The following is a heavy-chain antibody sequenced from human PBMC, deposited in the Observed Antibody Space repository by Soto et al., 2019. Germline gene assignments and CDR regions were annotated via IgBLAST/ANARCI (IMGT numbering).Heavy chain of an antibody. J-gene: IGHJ6*02. V-gene: IGHV1-2*02. D-gene: IGHD3-3*01. Sequence: SVKVSCKASGYTLTGYDMHWVRQAPGQGLAWMGWIKSKSGGTNYAQKFQGRVTTTSDTSISTAYMEVSSLRSDDTAVYYCARDPRDYDFWRDYVSHTMDVWGQGTTVTVSS. CDR2: IKSKSGGT. CDR1: GYTLTGYD. CDR3: ARDPRDYDFWRDYVSHTMDV.